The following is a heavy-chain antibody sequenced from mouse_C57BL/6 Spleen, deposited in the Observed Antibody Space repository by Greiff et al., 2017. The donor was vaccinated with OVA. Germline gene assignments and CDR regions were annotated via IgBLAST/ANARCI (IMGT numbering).Heavy chain of an antibody. J-gene: IGHJ3*01. Sequence: EVQLQQSGAELVRPGASVKLSCTASGFNIKDDYMHWVKQRPEQGLEWIGWIDPENGDTEYASKFQGKATITADTSSNTAYLQLSSLTSEDTAVYYCTGYDYSAWFAYWGQGTLVTVSA. D-gene: IGHD2-4*01. CDR2: IDPENGDT. CDR3: TGYDYSAWFAY. CDR1: GFNIKDDY. V-gene: IGHV14-4*01.